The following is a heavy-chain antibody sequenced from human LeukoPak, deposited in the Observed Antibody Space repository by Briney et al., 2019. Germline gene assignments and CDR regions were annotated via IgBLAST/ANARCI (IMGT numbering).Heavy chain of an antibody. J-gene: IGHJ4*02. Sequence: SETLSLTCTVSGGSISSGSYYWSWIRQPAGKGLEWIGRIYTSGSTNYNPSLKSRVTISVDTSKNQFSLKLSSVTAADTAVYYCASVYGSGTYYFDYWGQGTLVTVSS. CDR2: IYTSGST. CDR1: GGSISSGSYY. CDR3: ASVYGSGTYYFDY. V-gene: IGHV4-61*02. D-gene: IGHD3-10*01.